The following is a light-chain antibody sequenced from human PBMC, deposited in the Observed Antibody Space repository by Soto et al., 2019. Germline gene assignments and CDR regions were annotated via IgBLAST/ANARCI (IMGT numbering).Light chain of an antibody. CDR3: QQRSDWPVT. CDR2: DAS. J-gene: IGKJ1*01. V-gene: IGKV3-11*01. CDR1: QSVSSY. Sequence: EIVLTQSQATLSLSPGEGATLSCRASQSVSSYLAWYQQKPGQAPRLLIYDASNRATGIPARFSGSGSGTDFTLIISSLEPEDFAFYYCQQRSDWPVTCGLGTKVEV.